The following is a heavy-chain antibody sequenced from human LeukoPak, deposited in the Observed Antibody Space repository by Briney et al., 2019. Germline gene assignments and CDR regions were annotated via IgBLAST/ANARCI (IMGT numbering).Heavy chain of an antibody. V-gene: IGHV1-46*01. CDR1: GYTFTSYY. J-gene: IGHJ4*02. D-gene: IGHD6-19*01. Sequence: GASVKVSCKASGYTFTSYYMHWVRQAPGQGLEWMGIINPSGAGTTYAQKFQGRVTMTRDTSTSTVYMELSSLRSEDTAVYYCARGGNSGWRTPNDDYWGQGTLVTVSS. CDR2: INPSGAGT. CDR3: ARGGNSGWRTPNDDY.